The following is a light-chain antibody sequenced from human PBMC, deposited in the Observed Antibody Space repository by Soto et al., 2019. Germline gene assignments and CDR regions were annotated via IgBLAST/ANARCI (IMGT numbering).Light chain of an antibody. CDR2: GAY. V-gene: IGKV3-15*01. CDR1: QSVSSSY. Sequence: EFVLTQSPGTLSLSPGERATLSCRASQSVSSSYLAWYQQRPGQAPRLLIYGAYTRATGIPPRFSGSGSGTEFTLTISSLQSEDFAVYYCQQYNNWPRTFGQGTKVDI. J-gene: IGKJ1*01. CDR3: QQYNNWPRT.